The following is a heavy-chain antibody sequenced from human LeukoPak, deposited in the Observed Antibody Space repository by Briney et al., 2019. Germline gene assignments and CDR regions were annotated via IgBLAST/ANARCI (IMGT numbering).Heavy chain of an antibody. Sequence: GASVKVSCKASGYTFSGYYMHWVRQAPGQGLEWMGWINAGNGNTKYSQKFQGRVTITRDTSASTAYMELSRLRSDDTAVYYCAGDLGSSSSWSRGMDYWGQGTLVTVSS. V-gene: IGHV1/OR15-3*02. J-gene: IGHJ4*02. CDR2: INAGNGNT. CDR3: AGDLGSSSSWSRGMDY. CDR1: GYTFSGYY. D-gene: IGHD6-13*01.